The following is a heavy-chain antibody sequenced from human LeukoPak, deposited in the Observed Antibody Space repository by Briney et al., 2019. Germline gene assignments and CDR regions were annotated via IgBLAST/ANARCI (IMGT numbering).Heavy chain of an antibody. Sequence: GGSLRLSCAASGFIFSDFAMHWVRQAPGKGLEWLAGTSDDGTKTYYAQSVKGRFTISRDNSKNMLFLRMNSLRSEDTAIYYCARRDNFEYWGQGTLVTVSS. CDR3: ARRDNFEY. CDR1: GFIFSDFA. J-gene: IGHJ4*02. CDR2: TSDDGTKT. D-gene: IGHD3-9*01. V-gene: IGHV3-30-3*01.